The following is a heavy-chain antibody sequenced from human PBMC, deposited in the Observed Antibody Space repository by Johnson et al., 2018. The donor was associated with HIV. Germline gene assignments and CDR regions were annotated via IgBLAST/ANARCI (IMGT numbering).Heavy chain of an antibody. D-gene: IGHD2-21*02. J-gene: IGHJ3*02. Sequence: QVQLVESGGGVVQPGRSLRLSCAASGFSFSSYGMHWVRQAPGKGLEWVANIWYDGSNKYYADSVKGRFAISRDNAKNSLFLKMNSLRVEDTAVYYCARYCGGDCYSPHDAFDIWGQGTMVTVSS. CDR2: IWYDGSNK. CDR1: GFSFSSYG. V-gene: IGHV3-33*03. CDR3: ARYCGGDCYSPHDAFDI.